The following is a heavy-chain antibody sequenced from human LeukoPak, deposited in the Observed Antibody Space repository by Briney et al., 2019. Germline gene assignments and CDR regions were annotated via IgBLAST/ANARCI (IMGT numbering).Heavy chain of an antibody. CDR3: ARDPGWGSY. V-gene: IGHV4-59*01. CDR1: GDSISSYY. Sequence: KPSETLSLTCTVSGDSISSYYWSWIRQPPGKGLEWIGYIYYSGSTNYNPSLKSRVTISVDTSKNQFSLKLSSVTAADTAVYYCARDPGWGSYWGQGTLVTVSS. CDR2: IYYSGST. D-gene: IGHD3-10*01. J-gene: IGHJ4*02.